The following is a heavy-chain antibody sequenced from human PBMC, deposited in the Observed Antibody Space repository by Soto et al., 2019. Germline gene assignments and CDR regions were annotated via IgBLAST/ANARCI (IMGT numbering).Heavy chain of an antibody. CDR3: SRGDATKIVVTTDYGMDV. Sequence: QVQLVQSGAEVKKPGSSVRVSCKASGGTLRNYGISWVRQAPGQGLEWMGGIIPVFGTANYAQKFQGRVTITADESTSTGDMDVTSLRSEDTAVDYCSRGDATKIVVTTDYGMDVWGQGTTVTVSS. CDR1: GGTLRNYG. V-gene: IGHV1-69*12. J-gene: IGHJ6*02. CDR2: IIPVFGTA. D-gene: IGHD4-17*01.